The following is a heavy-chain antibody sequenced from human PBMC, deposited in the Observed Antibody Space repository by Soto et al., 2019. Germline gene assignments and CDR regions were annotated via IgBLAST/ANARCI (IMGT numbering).Heavy chain of an antibody. CDR3: AREVGGAGRNYFDY. V-gene: IGHV3-30-3*01. CDR1: GFTFSSYA. CDR2: ISYDGSNK. J-gene: IGHJ4*02. Sequence: QVQLVESGGGVVQPGRSLRLSCAASGFTFSSYAMHWVRQAPGKGLEWVAVISYDGSNKYYADSVKGRFTISRDNSKNTLYLQMNSLRAEDTAVYYWAREVGGAGRNYFDYWGQGTLVTVSS. D-gene: IGHD1-1*01.